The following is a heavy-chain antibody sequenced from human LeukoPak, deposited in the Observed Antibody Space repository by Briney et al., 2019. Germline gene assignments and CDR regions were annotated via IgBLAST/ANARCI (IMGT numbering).Heavy chain of an antibody. CDR2: ISSRGTT. CDR3: ATRGRSGYYYGMDV. V-gene: IGHV3-66*01. Sequence: GGSLRLSCAASGFIDSNNYMSWARRAPGKGLEWVSIISSRGTTNYADSVKGRFTISRDNSQNMLFLQMNSLRAEDTAVYYCATRGRSGYYYGMDVWGQGTTVTVSS. D-gene: IGHD1-26*01. CDR1: GFIDSNNY. J-gene: IGHJ6*02.